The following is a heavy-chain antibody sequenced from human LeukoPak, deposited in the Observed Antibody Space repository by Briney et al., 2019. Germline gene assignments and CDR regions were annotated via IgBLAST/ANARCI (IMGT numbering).Heavy chain of an antibody. J-gene: IGHJ4*02. D-gene: IGHD3-16*02. CDR2: ISSSGSTI. Sequence: GGSLRLSCAASGFTFSDYYMSWIRQAPGKGLEWVSYISSSGSTIYYADSVKGRFTISRDNAKNSLYLQMNSLRAEDTAVYHCARGNYDYVWGTYRLIDYWGQGTLVTVSS. CDR3: ARGNYDYVWGTYRLIDY. CDR1: GFTFSDYY. V-gene: IGHV3-11*04.